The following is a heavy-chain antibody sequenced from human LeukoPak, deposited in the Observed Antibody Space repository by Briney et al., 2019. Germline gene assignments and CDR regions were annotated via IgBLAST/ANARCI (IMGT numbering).Heavy chain of an antibody. CDR1: GFTFSSYW. J-gene: IGHJ4*02. D-gene: IGHD3-16*02. CDR3: ASPATYRYAPSFDY. CDR2: INSDGSST. Sequence: GGSLRLSCAASGFTFSSYWMHWVRQAPGKGLVWVSRINSDGSSTSYADSVKGRFTISRDDAKNSLYLQMNSLRAEDTAVYYCASPATYRYAPSFDYWGQGTLVTVSS. V-gene: IGHV3-74*01.